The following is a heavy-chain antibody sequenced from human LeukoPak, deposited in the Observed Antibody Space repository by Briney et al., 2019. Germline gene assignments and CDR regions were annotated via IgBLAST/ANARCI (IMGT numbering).Heavy chain of an antibody. CDR1: GFTFSTYA. D-gene: IGHD5-18*01. J-gene: IGHJ4*02. CDR3: TTDGGWIQFS. V-gene: IGHV3-23*01. Sequence: GGSLRLSCAVSGFTFSTYAMTWVRQAPGKGLEWVSAISGSGGSTTYYRDSVKGRFTISRDNSKNTLYLQMNSLRAEDTAVYYCTTDGGWIQFSWGQGTLVTVSS. CDR2: ISGSGGSTT.